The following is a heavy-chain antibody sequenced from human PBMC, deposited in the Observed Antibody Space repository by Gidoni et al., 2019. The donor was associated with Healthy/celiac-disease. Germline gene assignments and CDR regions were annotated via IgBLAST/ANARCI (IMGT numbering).Heavy chain of an antibody. J-gene: IGHJ4*02. V-gene: IGHV5-10-1*03. CDR3: ARGRGYCSGGSCYAEDY. CDR2: IDPSDSYT. D-gene: IGHD2-15*01. Sequence: EVQLVQSGAAVKKPGESLRLSCTGSGYSFTSYWISWVRQIPGKGLEWMGRIDPSDSYTNYSPSFQGHVTISADKSISTAYLQWSSLKASDTAMYYWARGRGYCSGGSCYAEDYWGQGTLVTVSS. CDR1: GYSFTSYW.